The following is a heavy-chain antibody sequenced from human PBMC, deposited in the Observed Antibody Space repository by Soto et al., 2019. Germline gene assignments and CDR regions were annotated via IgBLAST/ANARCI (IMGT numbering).Heavy chain of an antibody. CDR1: GCTFNDYG. D-gene: IGHD6-13*01. Sequence: PGGSLILSCAASGCTFNDYGMAWVRQAPGNGLEWVSSISGSGGHSSYPDSVKGRFTISRDSVKNMLSLDMSDLRAEDTAVEYCEKDCRSLAGSGSAFDSWGQGA. J-gene: IGHJ4*02. CDR2: ISGSGGHS. V-gene: IGHV3-23*01. CDR3: EKDCRSLAGSGSAFDS.